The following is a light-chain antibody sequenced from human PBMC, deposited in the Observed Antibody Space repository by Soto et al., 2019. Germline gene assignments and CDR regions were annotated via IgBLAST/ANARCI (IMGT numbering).Light chain of an antibody. Sequence: EIVLTQSPGTLSLSPGERATLSCRASQSVSSSYLAWYQQKPGQAPRLLIYGASSSATGIPDRCSGSGSGTDFTLTISRLEPEDFAVYFCQQYGNSPSTTFGQCTKVEI. CDR1: QSVSSSY. CDR2: GAS. J-gene: IGKJ2*01. CDR3: QQYGNSPSTT. V-gene: IGKV3-20*01.